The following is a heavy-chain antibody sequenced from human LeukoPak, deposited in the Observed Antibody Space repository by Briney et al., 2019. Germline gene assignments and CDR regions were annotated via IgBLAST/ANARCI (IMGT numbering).Heavy chain of an antibody. D-gene: IGHD3-10*01. CDR1: GYTLDDYG. CDR2: ISWNGGST. CDR3: ARSAYWFGESVGAFDI. J-gene: IGHJ3*02. V-gene: IGHV3-20*04. Sequence: GGSLRLSCAASGYTLDDYGMSWVRQAPGKGLEWVSGISWNGGSTGYADSVEGRFTISRDNAKNSLYLQMNSLRAEDTALYYCARSAYWFGESVGAFDIWGQGTMVTVSS.